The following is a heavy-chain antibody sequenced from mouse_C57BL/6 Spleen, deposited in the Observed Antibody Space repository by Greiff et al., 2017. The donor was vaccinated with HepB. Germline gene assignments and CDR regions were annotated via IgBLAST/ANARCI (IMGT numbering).Heavy chain of an antibody. CDR3: GRGYAMDY. CDR2: IYPVSGET. CDR1: GYTFTSYW. J-gene: IGHJ4*01. V-gene: IGHV1-11*01. Sequence: QVQLQQSGAELVKPGASVKLSCKASGYTFTSYWMHWVKQRPGQGLEWIGRIYPVSGETNYNQKFMGKATFSVDRSSSTVYMVLNSLTSEDPAVYYCGRGYAMDYWGQGTSVTVSS.